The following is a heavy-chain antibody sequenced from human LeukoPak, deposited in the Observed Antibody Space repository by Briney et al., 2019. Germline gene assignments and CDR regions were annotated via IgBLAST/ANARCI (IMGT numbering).Heavy chain of an antibody. V-gene: IGHV1-69*13. CDR3: AREVYYGSGSYYNHPWDYYGMDV. J-gene: IGHJ6*04. CDR1: GGTFSSYA. CDR2: IIPIFGTA. D-gene: IGHD3-10*01. Sequence: SVKVSCKASGGTFSSYAISWVRQAPGQGLEWMGGIIPIFGTANYAQKFQGRVTITADESTSTAYMELSSLRSEDTAVYYCAREVYYGSGSYYNHPWDYYGMDVWGKGTTVTVSS.